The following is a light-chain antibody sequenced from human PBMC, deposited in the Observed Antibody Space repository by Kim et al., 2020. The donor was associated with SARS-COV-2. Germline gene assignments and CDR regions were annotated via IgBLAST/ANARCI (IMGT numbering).Light chain of an antibody. J-gene: IGKJ2*01. CDR2: GAS. CDR1: QNVNSSY. Sequence: LSPGEKATRSCTASQNVNSSYLAWYQQKPGQAPRLLIYGASSRATGIPDRFSGSGSGTDFTLTISRLEPEDFAVYYCQQYGSSPYTFGQGTKLEI. CDR3: QQYGSSPYT. V-gene: IGKV3-20*01.